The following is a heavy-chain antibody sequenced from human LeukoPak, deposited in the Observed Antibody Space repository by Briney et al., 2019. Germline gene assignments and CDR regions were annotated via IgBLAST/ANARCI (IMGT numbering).Heavy chain of an antibody. J-gene: IGHJ5*02. V-gene: IGHV3-21*01. Sequence: PGGSLRLSCAASGFTFNTYSMNWVRQAPGKGLEWVSCISSTSNYIYYADSVKGRFTISRDNAKNSLYLQMNSLRAEDTAVYYCARDLSGSSWYPWFDPWGQGTLVTVSS. CDR3: ARDLSGSSWYPWFDP. CDR2: ISSTSNYI. CDR1: GFTFNTYS. D-gene: IGHD6-13*01.